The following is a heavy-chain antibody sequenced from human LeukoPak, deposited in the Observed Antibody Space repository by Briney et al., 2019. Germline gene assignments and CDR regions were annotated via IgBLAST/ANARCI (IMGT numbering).Heavy chain of an antibody. CDR3: ASGDGYDSSGYPNPVY. D-gene: IGHD3-22*01. CDR2: INHSGST. Sequence: SETLSLTCAVYGGSFSGYYWSWIRQPPGKGLEWIGEINHSGSTNYNPSLKSRVTISVDTSKNQFSLKLSSVTAADTAVYYCASGDGYDSSGYPNPVYRGQGTPVTVSS. V-gene: IGHV4-34*01. CDR1: GGSFSGYY. J-gene: IGHJ4*02.